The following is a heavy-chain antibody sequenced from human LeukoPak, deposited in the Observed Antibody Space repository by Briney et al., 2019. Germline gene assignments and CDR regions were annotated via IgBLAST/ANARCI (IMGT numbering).Heavy chain of an antibody. D-gene: IGHD4-17*01. J-gene: IGHJ4*02. Sequence: GGSLRLSCAASGFTFSSYWMHWVRQAPGKGLEWVSAISGSGGSTYYADCVKGRFTISRDNSKNTLYLQMNSLRAEDTAVYYCAKDGYDYGDYWGFFDYWGQGTLVTVSS. CDR2: ISGSGGST. CDR3: AKDGYDYGDYWGFFDY. CDR1: GFTFSSYW. V-gene: IGHV3-23*01.